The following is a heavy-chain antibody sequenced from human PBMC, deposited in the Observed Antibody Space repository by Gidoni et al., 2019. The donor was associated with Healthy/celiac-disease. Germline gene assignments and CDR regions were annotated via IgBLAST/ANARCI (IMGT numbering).Heavy chain of an antibody. J-gene: IGHJ4*02. CDR1: GFTFSSYA. D-gene: IGHD3-9*01. CDR3: ARGTRVLRYFDWLSTFDY. V-gene: IGHV3-30-3*01. Sequence: QVQLVESGGGVVQPGRSLRLSCAASGFTFSSYAMHWVRQAPGKGLEWVAFISYDGSNKYYADSVKGRFTISRDNAKNTLYLQMNSLRAEDTAVYYCARGTRVLRYFDWLSTFDYWGQGTLVTVSS. CDR2: ISYDGSNK.